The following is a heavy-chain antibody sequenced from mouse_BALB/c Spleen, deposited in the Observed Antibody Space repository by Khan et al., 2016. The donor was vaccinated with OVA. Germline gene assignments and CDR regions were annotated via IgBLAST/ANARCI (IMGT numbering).Heavy chain of an antibody. J-gene: IGHJ4*01. CDR3: ARWFDGYSSLYAMDY. D-gene: IGHD2-3*01. CDR2: IWSDGST. Sequence: QVQLKESGPGLVAPSQSLSITCTVSGFSLTNYGVHWVRQPPGKGLEWLVVIWSDGSTNYNSVLKSRLSISKDNSTSQVFLKMNSLQTDDTAIYDCARWFDGYSSLYAMDYWGQGTSVTVSS. V-gene: IGHV2-6*02. CDR1: GFSLTNYG.